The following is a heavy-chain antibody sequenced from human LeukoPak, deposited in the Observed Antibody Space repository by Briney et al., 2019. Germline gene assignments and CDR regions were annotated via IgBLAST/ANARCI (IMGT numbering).Heavy chain of an antibody. D-gene: IGHD6-19*01. CDR3: ARRSGWI. Sequence: GASVKVSCKASGYTFTNYYMHWVRQAPGQGLEWMGTINPSGGGTSYSPKFQGRVTMTTDTSTSTVYMELISLRSEDAAVYYCARRSGWIWGQGSLVTVSS. CDR2: INPSGGGT. J-gene: IGHJ4*02. CDR1: GYTFTNYY. V-gene: IGHV1-46*01.